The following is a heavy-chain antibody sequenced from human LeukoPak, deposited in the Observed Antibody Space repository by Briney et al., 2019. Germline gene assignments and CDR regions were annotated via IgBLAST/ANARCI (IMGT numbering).Heavy chain of an antibody. D-gene: IGHD6-19*01. CDR2: ISGSGGST. J-gene: IGHJ3*02. V-gene: IGHV3-23*01. CDR1: GFTFSSYA. Sequence: GGSLRLSCAASGFTFSSYAMSWVRQAPGKGLEWVSAISGSGGSTYYADSVKGRFTISRDNSKNTLYLQMNSLRAEGTAVSYCAKDLVATTQWLVSYAFDIWGQGTMVTVSS. CDR3: AKDLVATTQWLVSYAFDI.